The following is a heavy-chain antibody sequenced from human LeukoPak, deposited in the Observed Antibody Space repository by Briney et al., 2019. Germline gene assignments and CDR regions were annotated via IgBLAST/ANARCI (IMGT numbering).Heavy chain of an antibody. Sequence: SETLSLTCTVSGGSISSGTYYWSWIRQPAGKGLEWIGRIYSTGSTNYSPSLKSRVTISVDTSENRFSLKLSSVTAADTAVYYCAGTSGWYESFDYWGQGTLVTVSS. CDR1: GGSISSGTYY. J-gene: IGHJ4*02. CDR2: IYSTGST. D-gene: IGHD6-19*01. CDR3: AGTSGWYESFDY. V-gene: IGHV4-61*10.